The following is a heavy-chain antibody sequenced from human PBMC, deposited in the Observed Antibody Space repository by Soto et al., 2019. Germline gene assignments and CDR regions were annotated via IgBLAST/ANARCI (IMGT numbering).Heavy chain of an antibody. CDR1: GSSIRDYY. D-gene: IGHD1-26*01. Sequence: QVQLQESGPGLVKPSETLSLTCTVSGSSIRDYYWTWIRQPPGRGLEWIGFVFHAGTANYNASLKSRVTISIDTSKSQFSLKLSSVTPADTAVYYCARTQSGSHYFWGHGILVTVSS. CDR2: VFHAGTA. CDR3: ARTQSGSHYF. J-gene: IGHJ4*01. V-gene: IGHV4-59*01.